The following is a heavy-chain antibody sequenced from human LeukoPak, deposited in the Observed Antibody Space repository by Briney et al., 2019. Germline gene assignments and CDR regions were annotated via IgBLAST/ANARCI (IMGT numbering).Heavy chain of an antibody. CDR2: ISYDGSNK. CDR3: AKDAVWFGESGESFNGMDV. CDR1: GFTFSSYG. Sequence: PGGSLRLSCAASGFTFSSYGMHWVRQAPGKGLEWVAVISYDGSNKYYADSVKGRFTISRDNSKNTPYLQMNSLRAEDTAVYYCAKDAVWFGESGESFNGMDVWGKGTTVTVSS. V-gene: IGHV3-30*18. J-gene: IGHJ6*04. D-gene: IGHD3-10*01.